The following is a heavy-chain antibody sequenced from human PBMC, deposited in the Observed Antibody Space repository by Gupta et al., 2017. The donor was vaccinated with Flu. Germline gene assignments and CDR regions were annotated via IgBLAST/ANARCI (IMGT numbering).Heavy chain of an antibody. CDR1: GFTFSSYA. CDR3: AKVPEYSSSSGAFDI. D-gene: IGHD6-6*01. CDR2: ISGSGGRT. Sequence: EVQLLESGGGLVQPGGSLRLSCAASGFTFSSYAMSWVRQAPGKGLEWVSAISGSGGRTYYADAVKGRFTISRDNSKNTLYLQMNSLRAEETAVYYCAKVPEYSSSSGAFDIWGQGTMVTVSS. V-gene: IGHV3-23*01. J-gene: IGHJ3*02.